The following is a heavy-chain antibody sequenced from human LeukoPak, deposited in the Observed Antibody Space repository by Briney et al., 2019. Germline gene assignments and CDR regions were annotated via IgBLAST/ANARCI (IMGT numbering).Heavy chain of an antibody. CDR1: GFTFNTYG. V-gene: IGHV3-30*18. D-gene: IGHD6-19*01. CDR2: VSYDGSST. CDR3: AKRFRGSSGWDFDY. J-gene: IGHJ4*02. Sequence: GGSPRLSCAASGFTFNTYGMHWVRQAPGKGLEWVAVVSYDGSSTYYGDSVKGRFTISRDNSKNTLYLQMNSLRTEDTAVYYCAKRFRGSSGWDFDYWGQGTLVTVSS.